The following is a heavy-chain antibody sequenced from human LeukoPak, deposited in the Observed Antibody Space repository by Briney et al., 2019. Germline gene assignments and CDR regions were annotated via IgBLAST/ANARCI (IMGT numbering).Heavy chain of an antibody. V-gene: IGHV4-59*01. CDR3: GRWGYFDSGNYFVVDY. CDR1: GDSISSYY. D-gene: IGHD3-22*01. Sequence: SETLSLTCIVSGDSISSYYWNWIRQAPGKALEWIGHIHNNGDSAYNFSLKSRVTISMDTSKNQFSLKLSSVTAADTAVYYCGRWGYFDSGNYFVVDYWGQGTVVTVSS. CDR2: IHNNGDS. J-gene: IGHJ4*02.